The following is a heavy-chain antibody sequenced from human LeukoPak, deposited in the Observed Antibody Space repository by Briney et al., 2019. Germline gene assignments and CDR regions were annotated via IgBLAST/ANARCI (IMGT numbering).Heavy chain of an antibody. CDR3: AKDGYDSSGYYGYLDY. J-gene: IGHJ4*02. V-gene: IGHV3-23*01. CDR1: GFTFSSYA. CDR2: ISGSGGST. D-gene: IGHD3-22*01. Sequence: QTGGSLRLSCAASGFTFSSYAMSWVRQAPGKGLEWVSAISGSGGSTYYADSVKGRFTISRDNSKNTLYLQMNSLRAEDTAVYYCAKDGYDSSGYYGYLDYWGQGTLVTVSS.